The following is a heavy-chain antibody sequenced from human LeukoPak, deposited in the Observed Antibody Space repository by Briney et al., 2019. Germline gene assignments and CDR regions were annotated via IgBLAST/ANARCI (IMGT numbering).Heavy chain of an antibody. D-gene: IGHD5-12*01. CDR3: AREGDGYILDY. CDR2: IYYSGST. V-gene: IGHV4-39*02. CDR1: GGSISSTSYF. Sequence: PSETLSLTCTVSGGSISSTSYFWGWIRQPPGKGLEWIGSIYYSGSTYYNPSLKSRVTISVDTSKNQFSLKLSSVTAADTAVYYCAREGDGYILDYWGQGTLVTVSS. J-gene: IGHJ4*02.